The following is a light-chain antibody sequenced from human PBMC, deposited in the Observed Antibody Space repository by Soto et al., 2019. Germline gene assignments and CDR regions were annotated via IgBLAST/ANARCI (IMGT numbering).Light chain of an antibody. CDR3: QVWDSISDPHVA. V-gene: IGLV3-21*04. J-gene: IGLJ2*01. CDR1: NIGSKS. Sequence: SYELTQPPSVSVAPGKTARITCGGNNIGSKSVHWYQQKPGQAPVLVIYYDSDRPSGIPERFSGSNSGNTATLTISRVEAGDEADYYCQVWDSISDPHVAFGGGTELTVL. CDR2: YDS.